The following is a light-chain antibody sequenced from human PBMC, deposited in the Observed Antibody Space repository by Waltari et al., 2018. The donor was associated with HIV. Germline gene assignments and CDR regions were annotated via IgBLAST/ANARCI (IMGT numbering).Light chain of an antibody. CDR3: QQSFSSFFT. J-gene: IGKJ3*01. V-gene: IGKV1-39*01. CDR2: AAS. CDR1: QSISNY. Sequence: MGMTQSPSSLSASVGDRLTITCRASQSISNYLNWYQKKPGRAPKLLIYAASSLHNGVPSRFSGSGSGTEFTLTISSLQPEDFATYYCQQSFSSFFTFGPGTKVDIK.